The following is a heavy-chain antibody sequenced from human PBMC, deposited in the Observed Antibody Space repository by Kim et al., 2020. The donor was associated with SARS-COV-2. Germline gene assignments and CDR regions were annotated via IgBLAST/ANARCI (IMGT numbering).Heavy chain of an antibody. V-gene: IGHV1-69*04. CDR3: ARGFYYGSGSYYKLGPYYYYMDV. D-gene: IGHD3-10*01. CDR1: GGTFSSYA. J-gene: IGHJ6*03. CDR2: IIPILGIA. Sequence: SSVKVSCKASGGTFSSYAISWVRQAPGQGLEWMGRIIPILGIANYAQKFQGRVTITADKSTSTAYMELSSLRSEDTAVYYCARGFYYGSGSYYKLGPYYYYMDVWGKGTTVTVSS.